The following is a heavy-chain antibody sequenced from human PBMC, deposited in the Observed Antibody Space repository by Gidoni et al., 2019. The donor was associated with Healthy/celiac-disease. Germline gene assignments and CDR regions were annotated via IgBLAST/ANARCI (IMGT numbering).Heavy chain of an antibody. Sequence: QVQLVQSGAEVKKPGASVKVSCKASGYTFTSYAMHWVRQAPGQRLEWMGWINAGNGNTKYSQKFQGRVTITRDTSASTAYMELSSLRSEDTAVYYCARVAMVRGDPLMDYWGQGTLVTVSS. CDR1: GYTFTSYA. J-gene: IGHJ4*02. CDR2: INAGNGNT. V-gene: IGHV1-3*01. D-gene: IGHD3-10*01. CDR3: ARVAMVRGDPLMDY.